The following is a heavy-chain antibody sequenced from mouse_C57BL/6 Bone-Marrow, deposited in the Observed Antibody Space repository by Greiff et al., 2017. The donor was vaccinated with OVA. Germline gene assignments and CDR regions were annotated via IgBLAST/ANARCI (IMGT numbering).Heavy chain of an antibody. CDR1: GFTFSDYY. Sequence: EVKLVESGGGLVQPGGSLKLSCAASGFTFSDYYMYWVRQTPEKRLEWVAYISNGGGSTYYPDTVKGRFTISRDNAKNTLYLQMSRLKSEDTAMYYCARHYYYGSSWAAYWGQGTLVTVSA. J-gene: IGHJ3*01. CDR2: ISNGGGST. D-gene: IGHD1-1*01. V-gene: IGHV5-12*01. CDR3: ARHYYYGSSWAAY.